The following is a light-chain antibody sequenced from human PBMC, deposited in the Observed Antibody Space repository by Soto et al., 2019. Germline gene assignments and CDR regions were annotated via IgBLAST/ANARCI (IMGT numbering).Light chain of an antibody. CDR1: QDISNY. V-gene: IGKV1-33*01. Sequence: DIQMTQSPSSLSASVGDRVTITCQASQDISNYLNWYQQKPGKAPKLLIYDASNLETGVPSRFSGSGSGTDFTFTISSLQPEDIATYYCQQYDNSLRTFGPGTKVDIK. CDR2: DAS. CDR3: QQYDNSLRT. J-gene: IGKJ3*01.